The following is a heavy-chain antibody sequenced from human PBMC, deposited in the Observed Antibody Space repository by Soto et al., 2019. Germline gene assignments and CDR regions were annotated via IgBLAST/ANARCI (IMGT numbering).Heavy chain of an antibody. CDR3: ATPGVSSWSSYYFDY. D-gene: IGHD6-13*01. V-gene: IGHV4-39*01. J-gene: IGHJ4*02. CDR2: IYYSGST. CDR1: GGSISSSSYY. Sequence: QLQLQESGPGLVKPSETLSLTCTVSGGSISSSSYYWGWIRQPPGKGLEWIGSIYYSGSTYYNPSLKSRVTISVDTSKNQFSLKLSSVTAADTAVYYCATPGVSSWSSYYFDYWGQGTLVTVSS.